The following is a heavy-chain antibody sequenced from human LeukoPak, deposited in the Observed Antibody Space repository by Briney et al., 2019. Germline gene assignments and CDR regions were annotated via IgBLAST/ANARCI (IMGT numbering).Heavy chain of an antibody. D-gene: IGHD3-10*01. V-gene: IGHV3-30-3*01. CDR1: GFTFSSYA. J-gene: IGHJ3*02. Sequence: PGRSLRLSCAASGFTFSSYAMHWVRQAPGKGLEWVAVISYDGSNKYYADSVKGRSTISRDNSKNTLYLQMNSLRAEDTAVYYCAREDYGSGSNDAFDIWGQGTMVTVSS. CDR2: ISYDGSNK. CDR3: AREDYGSGSNDAFDI.